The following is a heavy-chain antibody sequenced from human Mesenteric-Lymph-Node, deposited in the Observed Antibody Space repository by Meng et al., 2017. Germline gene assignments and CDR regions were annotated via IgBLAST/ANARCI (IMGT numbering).Heavy chain of an antibody. V-gene: IGHV4-31*03. CDR3: AREAGRDGYATPKFDY. D-gene: IGHD5-24*01. Sequence: QVQPPESGPGLVKPPQSLSLTCTVSGGALGRGGYYWSWIRQHPGKGLEWIGYIYYTGSTFYNPSLKSRVTISVDTSKNQFSLKLISATAADTAVYYCAREAGRDGYATPKFDYWGQGTLVTVSS. J-gene: IGHJ4*02. CDR1: GGALGRGGYY. CDR2: IYYTGST.